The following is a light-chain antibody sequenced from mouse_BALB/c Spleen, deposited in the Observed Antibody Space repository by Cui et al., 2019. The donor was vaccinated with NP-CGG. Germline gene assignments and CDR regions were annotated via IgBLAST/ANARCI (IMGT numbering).Light chain of an antibody. Sequence: QAVVTQESALTTSPGETVTFTCRSSTGAVTTSNYANWVQEKPDHLFTGLIGGTNNRAPGVPARFSGSLIGDKAALTITGAQTEDEAIYFCALWYSNHWVFGGGTKLTAL. V-gene: IGLV1*01. CDR1: TGAVTTSNY. CDR2: GTN. CDR3: ALWYSNHWV. J-gene: IGLJ1*01.